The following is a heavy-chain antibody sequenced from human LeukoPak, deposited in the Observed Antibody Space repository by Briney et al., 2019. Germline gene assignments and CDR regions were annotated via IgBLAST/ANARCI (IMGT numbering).Heavy chain of an antibody. CDR3: ARDPENLGSPSFDF. D-gene: IGHD1-26*01. J-gene: IGHJ4*02. CDR2: IIPIPGIA. Sequence: VASVKVSCKASGGTFNNYAISWVRQAPGQGLEWMGRIIPIPGIANYAQKFQGRLTITADRSTRTAYMDLGSLRSEDTAVYYCARDPENLGSPSFDFWGQGTLVTVSS. CDR1: GGTFNNYA. V-gene: IGHV1-69*04.